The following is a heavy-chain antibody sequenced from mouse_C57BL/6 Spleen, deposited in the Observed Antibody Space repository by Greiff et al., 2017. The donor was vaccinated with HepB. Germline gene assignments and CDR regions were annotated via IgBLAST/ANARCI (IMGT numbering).Heavy chain of an antibody. J-gene: IGHJ3*01. V-gene: IGHV14-3*01. CDR3: ARSADYYGSLFAY. Sequence: VQLKQSVAELVRPGASVKLSCTASGFNIKNTYMHWVKQRPEQGLEWIGRIDPANGNTKSAPKFQGKATITADTASNTAYLQLSSLTSEDTAIYYCARSADYYGSLFAYWGQGTLVTVSA. D-gene: IGHD1-1*01. CDR2: IDPANGNT. CDR1: GFNIKNTY.